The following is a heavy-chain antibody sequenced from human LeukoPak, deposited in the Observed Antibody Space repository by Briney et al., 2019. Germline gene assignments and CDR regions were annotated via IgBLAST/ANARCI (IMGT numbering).Heavy chain of an antibody. V-gene: IGHV3-9*01. CDR3: AKDDSPNSSGWYGVFDY. J-gene: IGHJ4*02. D-gene: IGHD6-19*01. CDR2: ISWNSGSI. CDR1: GFTFDDYA. Sequence: GGSLRLSCEASGFTFDDYAMHWVRQAPGKGLEWVSGISWNSGSIGYADSVKGRFTISRDNAKNSLYLQMNSLRAEDTALYYCAKDDSPNSSGWYGVFDYWGQGTLVTVSS.